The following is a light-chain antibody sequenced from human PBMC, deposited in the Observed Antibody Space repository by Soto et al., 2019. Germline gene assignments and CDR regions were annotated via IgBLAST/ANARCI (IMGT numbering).Light chain of an antibody. CDR3: QQYYTTPLT. CDR2: WAS. CDR1: QSVLYNSNNKNY. J-gene: IGKJ4*01. Sequence: DIVMTQSPESLAVSLGERATINCKSSQSVLYNSNNKNYLAWYQQRSGQPPKLLIYWASTRESGVPDRFSGSGSGTDFTLTISSLQAEDVAVYFCQQYYTTPLTFGGGTKVEIK. V-gene: IGKV4-1*01.